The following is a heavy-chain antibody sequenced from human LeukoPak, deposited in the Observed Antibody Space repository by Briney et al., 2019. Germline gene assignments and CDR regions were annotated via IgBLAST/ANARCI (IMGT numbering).Heavy chain of an antibody. J-gene: IGHJ4*02. V-gene: IGHV1-69*01. Sequence: SVKVSCKASGGTFSSYAISWVRQAPGQGLEWMGGIIPIFGTANYAQKFQGRVTITADESTSTAYMELSSLRSEDTAVYYCAAHPLGYCSSTSCYTGDYWGQGTLVTVSS. D-gene: IGHD2-2*02. CDR1: GGTFSSYA. CDR3: AAHPLGYCSSTSCYTGDY. CDR2: IIPIFGTA.